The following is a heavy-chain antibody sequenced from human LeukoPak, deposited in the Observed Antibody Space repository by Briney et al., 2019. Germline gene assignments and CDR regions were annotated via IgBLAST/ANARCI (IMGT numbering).Heavy chain of an antibody. CDR3: ARYYGSGSYHATSFDY. CDR1: GGSFSGYY. V-gene: IGHV4-34*01. Sequence: PSETLSLTCAVYGGSFSGYYWSWIRQPPGKGLEWIGEINHSGSTNYNPSLKSRVTISVDTSKNQFSLKLSSVTAGDTAVYYCARYYGSGSYHATSFDYWGQGTLVTVSS. D-gene: IGHD3-10*01. J-gene: IGHJ4*02. CDR2: INHSGST.